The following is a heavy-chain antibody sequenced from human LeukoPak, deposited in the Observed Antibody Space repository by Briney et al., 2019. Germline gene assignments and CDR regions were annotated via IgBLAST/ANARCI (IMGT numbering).Heavy chain of an antibody. V-gene: IGHV4-61*05. D-gene: IGHD1-7*01. J-gene: IGHJ4*02. CDR1: GVSISSGNW. CDR2: IHYSGNT. CDR3: ASHRYWNYYLDY. Sequence: SETLSLTCGVSGVSISSGNWWGWIRQPPGKGLEWIGYIHYSGNTNYNPSLKSRVTISRDMSKNLISLKLTSLTAADTAVYFCASHRYWNYYLDYWGQGTLVTVSS.